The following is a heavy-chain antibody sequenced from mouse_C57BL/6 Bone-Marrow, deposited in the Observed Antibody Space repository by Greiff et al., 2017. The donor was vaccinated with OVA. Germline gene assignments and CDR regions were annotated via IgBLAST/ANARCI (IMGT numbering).Heavy chain of an antibody. CDR3: ASSTVEDFDV. D-gene: IGHD1-1*01. J-gene: IGHJ1*03. Sequence: EVKLQESGGGLVKPGGSLKLSCAASGFTFSSYAMSWVRQTPEKRLEWVATISDGGSYTYYPDNVKGRFTISRDNAKNNLYLQMSHLKSEDTAMYYCASSTVEDFDVWGTGTTVTVSS. CDR1: GFTFSSYA. V-gene: IGHV5-4*03. CDR2: ISDGGSYT.